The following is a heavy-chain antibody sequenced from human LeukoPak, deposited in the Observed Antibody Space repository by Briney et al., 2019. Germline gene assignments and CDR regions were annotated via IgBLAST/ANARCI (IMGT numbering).Heavy chain of an antibody. CDR1: GYTFTGYY. CDR3: ARDDVGSGYVFLDAFDI. V-gene: IGHV1-2*02. J-gene: IGHJ3*02. D-gene: IGHD3-22*01. CDR2: INPNSGGT. Sequence: GASVKVSCKASGYTFTGYYMHWVRQAPGQGLEWMGWINPNSGGTNYAQKFQGRVTMTRDTSISTAYMELSRLRSDDTAVYYCARDDVGSGYVFLDAFDIWGQGTMVTVSS.